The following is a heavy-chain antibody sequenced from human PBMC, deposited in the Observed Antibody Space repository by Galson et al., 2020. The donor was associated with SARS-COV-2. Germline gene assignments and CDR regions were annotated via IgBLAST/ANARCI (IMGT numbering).Heavy chain of an antibody. CDR2: IRSKPNSYAT. Sequence: GGSLRLSCAASGFTFSGSAVHWVRQASGKGLEWVGRIRSKPNSYATAYAASVKGRFTISRHDSKNTAYLQMNSLKTEDTAVYYFAIDSSGWQGIDYWGQGTLVTVSS. CDR3: AIDSSGWQGIDY. CDR1: GFTFSGSA. V-gene: IGHV3-73*01. J-gene: IGHJ4*02. D-gene: IGHD6-19*01.